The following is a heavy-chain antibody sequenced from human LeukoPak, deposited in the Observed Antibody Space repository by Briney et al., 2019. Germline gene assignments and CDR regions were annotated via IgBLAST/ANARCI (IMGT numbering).Heavy chain of an antibody. CDR2: ISGSGGST. J-gene: IGHJ4*02. Sequence: PGGSLRLSCAASGFTFSSYGMSWVRQAPGKGLEWVSAISGSGGSTYYADSVKGRFTISRDNSKNTLYLQMNSRRAEDTAVYYCAKDRQRSPWAYWGQGTLVTVSS. CDR1: GFTFSSYG. V-gene: IGHV3-23*01. CDR3: AKDRQRSPWAY. D-gene: IGHD1-26*01.